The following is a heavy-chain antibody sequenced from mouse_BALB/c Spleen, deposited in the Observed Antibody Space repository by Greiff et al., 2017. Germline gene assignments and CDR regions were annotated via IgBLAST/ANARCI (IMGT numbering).Heavy chain of an antibody. D-gene: IGHD1-1*01. CDR3: ARGNYGYAMDY. CDR1: GYSITSDYA. J-gene: IGHJ4*01. V-gene: IGHV3-2*02. Sequence: VQLKQSGPGLVKPSQSLSLTCTVTGYSITSDYAWNWIRQFPGNKLEWMGYISYSGSTSYNPSLKSRISITRDTSKNQFFLQLNSVTTEDTATYYCARGNYGYAMDYWGQGTSVTVSS. CDR2: ISYSGST.